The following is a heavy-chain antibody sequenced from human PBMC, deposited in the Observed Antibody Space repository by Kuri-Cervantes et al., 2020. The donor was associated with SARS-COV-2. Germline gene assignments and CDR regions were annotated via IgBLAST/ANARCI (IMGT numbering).Heavy chain of an antibody. CDR1: GFNFSTTD. Sequence: GGSLRLSCVASGFNFSTTDMHWVRQAPGQGLEWVTFISSDGKNKKYMASGKGRFTISRDNSQNTLYLQMKSLRDEDTAIYYCAKDRAGVHDFWGQGTLVTVSS. J-gene: IGHJ4*02. CDR3: AKDRAGVHDF. CDR2: ISSDGKNK. V-gene: IGHV3-30*18. D-gene: IGHD2-21*01.